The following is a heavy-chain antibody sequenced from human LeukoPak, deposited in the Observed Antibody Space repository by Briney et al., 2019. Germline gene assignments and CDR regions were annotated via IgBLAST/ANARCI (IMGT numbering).Heavy chain of an antibody. CDR2: IYYSGST. D-gene: IGHD6-13*01. CDR3: ARGIAAARFDY. V-gene: IGHV4-59*01. CDR1: GGSISSYY. J-gene: IGHJ4*02. Sequence: SETLSLTCTVSGGSISSYYWSWIRQPPGKGLEWIGYIYYSGSTNYNPSLKSRVTISVDTSKSQFYLKLSSVTAADTAVYYCARGIAAARFDYWGQGTLVTVSS.